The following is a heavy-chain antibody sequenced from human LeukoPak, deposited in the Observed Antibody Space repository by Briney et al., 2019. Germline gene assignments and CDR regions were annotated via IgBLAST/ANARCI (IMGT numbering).Heavy chain of an antibody. CDR3: ARQHYDILTGYRWFDP. CDR2: IHHSGTT. V-gene: IGHV4-38-2*02. D-gene: IGHD3-9*01. CDR1: GYSISNGYY. J-gene: IGHJ5*02. Sequence: SETLSLTCTVSGYSISNGYYWGWVRQPPGKGLEWIGTIHHSGTTYYSPSLRGRVTISVDTSKNQFSLKLSSVTAADTAVYYCARQHYDILTGYRWFDPWGQGTLVTVSS.